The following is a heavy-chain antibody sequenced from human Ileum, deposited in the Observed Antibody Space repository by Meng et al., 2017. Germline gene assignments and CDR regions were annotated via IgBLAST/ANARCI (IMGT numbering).Heavy chain of an antibody. J-gene: IGHJ4*02. CDR2: IWFDGSNT. Sequence: SLKISCAASGFTFSSLVMHWVRQAPGKGLEWVAVIWFDGSNTYYADSVKGRFTISRDNSKNTLYLQMNSLRAEDTAVYYCAREFRHYFDYWGQGSLVTVSS. CDR1: GFTFSSLV. V-gene: IGHV3-33*01. CDR3: AREFRHYFDY.